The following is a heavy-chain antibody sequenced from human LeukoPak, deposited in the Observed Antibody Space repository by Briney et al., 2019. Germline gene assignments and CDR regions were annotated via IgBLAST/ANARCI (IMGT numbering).Heavy chain of an antibody. V-gene: IGHV3-15*01. CDR1: GFTFSSYD. J-gene: IGHJ5*02. CDR3: TTDHLVVIS. D-gene: IGHD3-22*01. Sequence: GGSLRLSCAASGFTFSSYDMSWVRQAPGKGLEWVGRIKSKTDGGTTDYAAPVKGRFTISRDDSKNTLYLQMNSLKTEDTAVYCCTTDHLVVISWGQGTLVTVSS. CDR2: IKSKTDGGTT.